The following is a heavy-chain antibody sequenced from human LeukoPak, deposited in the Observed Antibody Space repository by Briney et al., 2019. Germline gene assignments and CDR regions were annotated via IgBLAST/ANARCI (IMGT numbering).Heavy chain of an antibody. V-gene: IGHV3-30*03. CDR2: ISYDGSNK. J-gene: IGHJ4*02. D-gene: IGHD3-22*01. CDR1: GFTFSNYG. CDR3: ARDISGYYYFDY. Sequence: GGSLRLSCAASGFTFSNYGMHWVRQAPGKGLEWVALISYDGSNKYYADSVKGRFTISRDNSKNTLYLQMISLRAEDTAVYYCARDISGYYYFDYWGQGTLVTVSS.